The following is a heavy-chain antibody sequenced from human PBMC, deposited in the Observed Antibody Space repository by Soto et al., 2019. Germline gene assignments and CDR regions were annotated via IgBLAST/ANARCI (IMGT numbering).Heavy chain of an antibody. J-gene: IGHJ3*02. V-gene: IGHV4-59*01. CDR3: ARSGSKYGANAFDI. CDR1: GGSISGYY. Sequence: SETLSLTCTVSGGSISGYYWNWIRQPPWKGLEYIGHIYYIGTTNYNPSLKSRATISVDTSKNQFSLKLTSVTAADTAVYFCARSGSKYGANAFDIWDQGTMVTVSS. D-gene: IGHD5-18*01. CDR2: IYYIGTT.